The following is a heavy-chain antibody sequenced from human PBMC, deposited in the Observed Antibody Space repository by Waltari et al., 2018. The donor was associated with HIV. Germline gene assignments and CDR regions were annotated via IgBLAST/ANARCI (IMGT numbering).Heavy chain of an antibody. CDR2: INHSGST. CDR3: AREPYDRVYYYYGMDV. V-gene: IGHV4-34*01. CDR1: GGSFSGYY. J-gene: IGHJ6*02. Sequence: QVQLQQWGAGLLKPSETLSLTCAVYGGSFSGYYWSWIRQPPGKGLEWIGEINHSGSTNYNPSLKSRVTISVDTSKNQFSLKLSSVTAADTAVYYCAREPYDRVYYYYGMDVWGQGTTVTVSS. D-gene: IGHD5-12*01.